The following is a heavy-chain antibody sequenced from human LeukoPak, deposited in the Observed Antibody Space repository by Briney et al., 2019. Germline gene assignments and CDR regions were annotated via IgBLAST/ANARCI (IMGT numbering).Heavy chain of an antibody. CDR3: ARDEYYYDSSGYYPLWY. CDR1: GYTFTGYY. CDR2: INPNSGGT. Sequence: ASVKVSCKASGYTFTGYYMHWVRQAPGQGLEWMGWINPNSGGTNYAQKFQGRVTMTRDTSTSTVYMELSSLRSEDTAVYYCARDEYYYDSSGYYPLWYWGQGTLVTVSS. D-gene: IGHD3-22*01. V-gene: IGHV1-2*02. J-gene: IGHJ4*02.